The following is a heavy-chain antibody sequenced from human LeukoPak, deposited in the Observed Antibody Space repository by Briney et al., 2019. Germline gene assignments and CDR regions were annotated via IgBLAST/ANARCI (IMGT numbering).Heavy chain of an antibody. Sequence: KPSETLSLTCAVYGGSFSGYYWSWIRQPPGKGLEWIGEINHSGSTNYNPSLKSRVTISVDTSKNQFSLKLSSVTAADTAVYYCATRAQDYYGSGSYWWFDPWGQGTLVTVSS. CDR2: INHSGST. J-gene: IGHJ5*02. CDR1: GGSFSGYY. D-gene: IGHD3-10*01. CDR3: ATRAQDYYGSGSYWWFDP. V-gene: IGHV4-34*01.